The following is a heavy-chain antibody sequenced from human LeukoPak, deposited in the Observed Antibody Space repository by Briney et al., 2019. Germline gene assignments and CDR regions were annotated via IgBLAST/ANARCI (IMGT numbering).Heavy chain of an antibody. Sequence: SETPSLTCTVSGGSISSSSYYWGWIRQPPGKGLEWIGSIYYSGSTYYNPSLKSRVTISVDTSKNQFSLKLSSVTAADTAVYYCARVPTVTFFDYWGQGTLVTVSS. V-gene: IGHV4-39*01. J-gene: IGHJ4*02. CDR1: GGSISSSSYY. CDR2: IYYSGST. D-gene: IGHD4-17*01. CDR3: ARVPTVTFFDY.